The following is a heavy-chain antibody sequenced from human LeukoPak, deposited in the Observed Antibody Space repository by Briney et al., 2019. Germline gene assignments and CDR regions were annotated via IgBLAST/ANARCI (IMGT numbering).Heavy chain of an antibody. Sequence: SETLSLTCAVYGGSFSGYYWSWIRQPPGKGLEWIGEINHSGSTNYNPSLKSRVTISVDTSKNQFSLKLSPVTAADTAVYYCARESLSSTRYGLRRGAFDIWGQGTMVTVSS. J-gene: IGHJ3*02. CDR2: INHSGST. D-gene: IGHD3-10*01. CDR3: ARESLSSTRYGLRRGAFDI. CDR1: GGSFSGYY. V-gene: IGHV4-34*01.